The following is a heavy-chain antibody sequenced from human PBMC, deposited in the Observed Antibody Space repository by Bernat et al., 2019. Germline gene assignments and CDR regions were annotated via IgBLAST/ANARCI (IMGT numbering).Heavy chain of an antibody. J-gene: IGHJ4*02. CDR3: AKSFRAFDSSTNYLAFHH. CDR1: GFTFSDYA. Sequence: EVQLVESGGGLVQPGGSLRLSCTASGFTFSDYAMSWVRLAPGKGLDWVSSITRGGITHYADSVKGRFTISRDNSKNTLYLQMNSLRAEDTAVFYCAKSFRAFDSSTNYLAFHHWGQGTLVTVSS. D-gene: IGHD5-24*01. V-gene: IGHV3-23*04. CDR2: ITRGGIT.